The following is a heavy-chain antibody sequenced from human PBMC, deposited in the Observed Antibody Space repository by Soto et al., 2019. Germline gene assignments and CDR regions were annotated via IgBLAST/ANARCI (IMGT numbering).Heavy chain of an antibody. D-gene: IGHD3-22*01. V-gene: IGHV3-11*01. J-gene: IGHJ4*02. CDR3: ARSHLYYDSSGYPDY. CDR2: ISSGGSLI. CDR1: GFTFSDYY. Sequence: PGGSLRLSCAASGFTFSDYYMTWIRQAPGKGLEWVSFISSGGSLIYYADSVKGRFTISRDNAKNSLYLQMNRLRADDTAVYYCARSHLYYDSSGYPDYWGQGTLVTVS.